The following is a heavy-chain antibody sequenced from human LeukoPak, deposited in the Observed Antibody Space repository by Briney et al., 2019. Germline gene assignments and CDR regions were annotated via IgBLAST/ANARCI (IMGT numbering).Heavy chain of an antibody. Sequence: PGRSLKLSCAASGFTFSGCHIHWVRQAPGKGLEWVALVCHDGSKTYYADSVKGRFTVSRDNSKNTLFLQMNSLRAEDTGVYYCAKDSNDNGDYNYFDFWGQGTLVTVSS. J-gene: IGHJ4*02. CDR1: GFTFSGCH. CDR3: AKDSNDNGDYNYFDF. D-gene: IGHD4-17*01. V-gene: IGHV3-33*06. CDR2: VCHDGSKT.